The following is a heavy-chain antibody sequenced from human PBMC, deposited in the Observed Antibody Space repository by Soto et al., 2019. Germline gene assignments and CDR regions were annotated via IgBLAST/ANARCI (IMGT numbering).Heavy chain of an antibody. V-gene: IGHV3-48*01. D-gene: IGHD2-2*02. J-gene: IGHJ6*03. CDR1: GFTFSSYS. Sequence: GGSLRLSCAASGFTFSSYSMNWVRQAPGKGLEWVSYISSSSSTIYYADSVKGRFTISRDNAKNSLYLQMNSLRAEDTAVYYCASTPYCSSTSCYMPDYYYYYYMDAWGKGTTVTVSS. CDR3: ASTPYCSSTSCYMPDYYYYYYMDA. CDR2: ISSSSSTI.